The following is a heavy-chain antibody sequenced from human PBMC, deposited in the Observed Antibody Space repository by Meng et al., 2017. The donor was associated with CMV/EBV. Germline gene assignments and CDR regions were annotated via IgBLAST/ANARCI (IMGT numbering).Heavy chain of an antibody. D-gene: IGHD1/OR15-1a*01. J-gene: IGHJ6*02. CDR3: ARGRLTGTTLYYGMDV. CDR2: INPSGGST. Sequence: ASVKVSCKASGYTFTSYYMHWVRQAPGQGLEWMGIINPSGGSTSYAQKFQGRVTMTRDTSTSTAYMELRSLRSDDTAVYYCARGRLTGTTLYYGMDVWGQGTTVTVSS. V-gene: IGHV1-46*01. CDR1: GYTFTSYY.